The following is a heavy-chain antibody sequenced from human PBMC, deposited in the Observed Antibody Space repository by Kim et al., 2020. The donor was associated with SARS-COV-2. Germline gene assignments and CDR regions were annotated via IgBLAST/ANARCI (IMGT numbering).Heavy chain of an antibody. Sequence: SETLSLTCAVYGGSFSGYYWSWIRQPPGKGLEWIGEINHSGSTNYNPSLKSRVTISVDTSKNQFSLKLSSVTAADTAVYYCARTLNYYDSSGYRRYYFDYWGQGTLVTVSS. V-gene: IGHV4-34*01. CDR2: INHSGST. CDR3: ARTLNYYDSSGYRRYYFDY. CDR1: GGSFSGYY. D-gene: IGHD3-22*01. J-gene: IGHJ4*02.